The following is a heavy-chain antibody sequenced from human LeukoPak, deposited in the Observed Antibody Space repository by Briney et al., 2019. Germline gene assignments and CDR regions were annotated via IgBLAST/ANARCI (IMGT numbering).Heavy chain of an antibody. V-gene: IGHV3-73*01. J-gene: IGHJ5*02. CDR3: AKSYRDLYAYNWSDL. CDR2: IRSKTYNYAT. CDR1: RFDFSGSA. Sequence: GGSLRLSCAASRFDFSGSAMHWVRQASGKGLEWIGHIRSKTYNYATAYGAAVKGRFSISRDDLKNTAYLHMNSLKSEDSAMYYCAKSYRDLYAYNWSDLWGQGILVSVSS. D-gene: IGHD5/OR15-5a*01.